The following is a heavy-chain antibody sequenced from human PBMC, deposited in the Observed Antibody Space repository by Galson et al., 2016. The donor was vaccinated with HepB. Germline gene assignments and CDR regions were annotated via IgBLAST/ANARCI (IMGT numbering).Heavy chain of an antibody. J-gene: IGHJ2*01. CDR3: TLGCSRTFCSPLRYFDL. Sequence: SVKVSCKASGDTFTNYAVHWVRQAPGQWLEWMGWINTGNGATKYSQKFQGRVTFTRDTSANIAYMELSSLRSEDTAVYYCTLGCSRTFCSPLRYFDLWGRGTRVTAPS. D-gene: IGHD2-2*01. CDR2: INTGNGAT. V-gene: IGHV1-3*04. CDR1: GDTFTNYA.